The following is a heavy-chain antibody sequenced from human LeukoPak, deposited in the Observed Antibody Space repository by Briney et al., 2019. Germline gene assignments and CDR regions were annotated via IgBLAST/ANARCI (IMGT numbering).Heavy chain of an antibody. CDR3: ARGATVVTSFYYYYGMDV. V-gene: IGHV4-34*01. Sequence: PSETLSLTCAVYGGSFSGYYWSWIRQPPGKGLEWIGEINHSGSTNYNPSLKSRVTISVDTSKNQFSLKLSSVTAADTAVYYCARGATVVTSFYYYYGMDVWGQGTTVTVSS. CDR1: GGSFSGYY. J-gene: IGHJ6*02. D-gene: IGHD4-23*01. CDR2: INHSGST.